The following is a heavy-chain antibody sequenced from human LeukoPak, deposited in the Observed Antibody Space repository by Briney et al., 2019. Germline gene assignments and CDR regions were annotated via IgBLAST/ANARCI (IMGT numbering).Heavy chain of an antibody. J-gene: IGHJ4*02. V-gene: IGHV4-39*07. Sequence: SETLSLTCTVSGGSIDSSPYYWGWIRQPPGKGLEWIGSIYHTGNTHYNPSLKSRVTISVDTSNNHSSLKLSSVAAADTAVYYCARSYSSSYENWGQGTLVTVSS. CDR3: ARSYSSSYEN. D-gene: IGHD6-6*01. CDR1: GGSIDSSPYY. CDR2: IYHTGNT.